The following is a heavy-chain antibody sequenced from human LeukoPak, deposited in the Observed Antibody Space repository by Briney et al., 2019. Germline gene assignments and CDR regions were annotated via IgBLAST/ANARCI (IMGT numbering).Heavy chain of an antibody. D-gene: IGHD1-26*01. J-gene: IGHJ4*02. CDR1: GYMFTSHG. Sequence: ASVKVSCKPSGYMFTSHGIHWLRQAPGQGLEWMGWISAQNGNTNYVQQFLGRITMTRDTSATTAYMELRSLTSDDTAVYYCAREESIGSYQFLHDYWGQGTLVTVSS. CDR3: AREESIGSYQFLHDY. V-gene: IGHV1-18*01. CDR2: ISAQNGNT.